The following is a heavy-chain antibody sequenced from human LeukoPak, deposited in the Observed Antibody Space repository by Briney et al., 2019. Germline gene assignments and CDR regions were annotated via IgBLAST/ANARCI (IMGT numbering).Heavy chain of an antibody. J-gene: IGHJ4*02. CDR2: IKQGEGDK. V-gene: IGHV3-7*01. D-gene: IGHD3-3*01. Sequence: GGSLRLSCAASGFTLSVYWMSWVRQIPGKGREWLANIKQGEGDKFYLESVMGRFTISRDNGNNSLFLQLTSLRVEDTAVYYCARGGLFGTLDYWGQGARVTVS. CDR3: ARGGLFGTLDY. CDR1: GFTLSVYW.